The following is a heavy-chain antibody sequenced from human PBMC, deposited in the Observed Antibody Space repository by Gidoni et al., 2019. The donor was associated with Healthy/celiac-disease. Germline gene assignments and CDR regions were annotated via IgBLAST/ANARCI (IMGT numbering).Heavy chain of an antibody. D-gene: IGHD2-15*01. CDR1: GFPFTSYE. CDR2: ISRSGSPI. CDR3: AREYGCSGCSCQGYYYGMDV. J-gene: IGHJ6*02. V-gene: IGHV3-48*03. Sequence: EVQLVDSGGGLVQPGGSLRLSCAASGFPFTSYEMHWVRQAPGTGLEWVSYISRSGSPIYYADSVKGRFTISRDNAKNSLYLQMNSLIAEDTAVYYCAREYGCSGCSCQGYYYGMDVWGQGTTVTVSS.